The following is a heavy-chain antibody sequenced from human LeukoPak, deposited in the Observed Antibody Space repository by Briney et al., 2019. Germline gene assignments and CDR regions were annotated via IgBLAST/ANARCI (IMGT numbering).Heavy chain of an antibody. V-gene: IGHV4-34*01. D-gene: IGHD3-22*01. Sequence: SETLSLTCAVYGGSFSGYYWSWIRQPPGKGLEWIGEINHSGSTNYNPSLKSRVTISVDTSKNQFSLKLSSVTAADTAVYYCARGGVTMIVVARTRRGRFDPWGQGTLVTVSS. CDR1: GGSFSGYY. CDR2: INHSGST. CDR3: ARGGVTMIVVARTRRGRFDP. J-gene: IGHJ5*02.